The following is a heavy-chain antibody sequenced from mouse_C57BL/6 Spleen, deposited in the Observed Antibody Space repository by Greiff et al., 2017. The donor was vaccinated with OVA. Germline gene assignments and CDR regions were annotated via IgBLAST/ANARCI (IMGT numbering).Heavy chain of an antibody. CDR2: IHPNSGST. Sequence: QVQLQQPGAELVKPGASVKLSCKASGYTFTSYWMHWVKQRPGQGLEWIGMIHPNSGSTNYNEKFKSKATLTVDKSSSTAYMQLSSLTSEDSAVYYCAKGGYYGYDDWFAYWGQGTLVTVSA. V-gene: IGHV1-64*01. CDR3: AKGGYYGYDDWFAY. CDR1: GYTFTSYW. D-gene: IGHD2-2*01. J-gene: IGHJ3*01.